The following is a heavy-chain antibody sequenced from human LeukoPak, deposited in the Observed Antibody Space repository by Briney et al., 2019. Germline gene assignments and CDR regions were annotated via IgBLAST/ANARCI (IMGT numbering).Heavy chain of an antibody. Sequence: PGGSLRLSCAASGFTFSSYGMHWVRQAPGKGLQWVALMSHNGVKDSYEDSVKGRFTISRDNSKNTLYLQMNSLRTEDTAVYYCAQEGIAVPHLTRGYFNLWGRGSLVTVSS. CDR1: GFTFSSYG. V-gene: IGHV3-30*18. D-gene: IGHD6-13*01. CDR2: MSHNGVKD. J-gene: IGHJ2*01. CDR3: AQEGIAVPHLTRGYFNL.